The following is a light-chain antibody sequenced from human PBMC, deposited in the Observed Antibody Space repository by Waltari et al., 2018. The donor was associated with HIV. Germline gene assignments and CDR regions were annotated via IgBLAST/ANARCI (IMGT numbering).Light chain of an antibody. CDR3: ASFTGDNTVM. CDR1: APALSLYTF. CDR2: DVD. J-gene: IGLJ3*02. Sequence: AVPQPASVSGLPGHSTTISCTGDAPALSLYTFVPRYQQHSGKPPRLILYDVDSRASGVSDRFSGSMSGNTASLTISGLRAEDEGHYYCASFTGDNTVMFGGGTEVTVL. V-gene: IGLV2-14*03.